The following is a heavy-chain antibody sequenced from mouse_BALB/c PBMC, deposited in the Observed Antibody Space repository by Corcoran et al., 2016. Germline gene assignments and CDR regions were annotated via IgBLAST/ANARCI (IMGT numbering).Heavy chain of an antibody. V-gene: IGHV9-2-1*01. CDR2: INTETGEP. D-gene: IGHD3-3*01. CDR3: ARIYSYGFAY. J-gene: IGHJ3*01. CDR1: GYTFTDYS. Sequence: QIQLVQSGPELKKPGDTVKMSCKASGYTFTDYSMHWVKQAPGKGLKWMGWINTETGEPTYADDFKGRFAFSLETSASTAYLQINNLKNEDTATYFCARIYSYGFAYWGQGTLVTVSA.